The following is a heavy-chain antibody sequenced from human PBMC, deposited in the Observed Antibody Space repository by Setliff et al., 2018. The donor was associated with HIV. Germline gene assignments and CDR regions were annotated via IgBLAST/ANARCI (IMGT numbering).Heavy chain of an antibody. CDR2: VYHNGNK. D-gene: IGHD3-3*01. V-gene: IGHV4-59*02. Sequence: SETLSLTCTVSGESVISHYCAWIRQPPGKGLEWLGTVYHNGNKNYNPSLKSRVTISVDTSKNQSSLRLSSVTAAETAVYYCARGIENFWSGYIRWGPGTLVTVSS. J-gene: IGHJ4*02. CDR1: GESVISHY. CDR3: ARGIENFWSGYIR.